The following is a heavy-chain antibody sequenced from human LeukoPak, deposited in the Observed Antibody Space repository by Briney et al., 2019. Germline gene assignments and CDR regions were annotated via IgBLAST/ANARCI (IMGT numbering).Heavy chain of an antibody. J-gene: IGHJ6*03. D-gene: IGHD3-10*01. CDR1: GFTFSQYW. V-gene: IGHV3-7*01. CDR3: ARSGRGVDSFYFYMDV. Sequence: GGSLRLSCAAPGFTFSQYWMSWVRQAPGKGLEWVANIKHDGSEKQDGSEKNYVDSVKGRFTISRDNAKNSLYLQMNSLRAEDTAVYYCARSGRGVDSFYFYMDVWGKGTTVTVSS. CDR2: IKHDGSEKQDGSEK.